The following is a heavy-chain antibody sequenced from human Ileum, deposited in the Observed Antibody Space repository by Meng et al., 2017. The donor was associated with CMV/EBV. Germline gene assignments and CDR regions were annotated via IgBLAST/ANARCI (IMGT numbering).Heavy chain of an antibody. CDR2: IIPSNSDT. Sequence: ASVKVSCKASGYTLTSYYIHWVRQAPGQGLEWVGTIIPSNSDTSHAQKFQGRVTMTRDTSTSTVHMELSSLRSEDTATYYCARYCSSTSCYNYWGQGMLVTVSS. CDR3: ARYCSSTSCYNY. J-gene: IGHJ4*02. V-gene: IGHV1-46*01. CDR1: GYTLTSYY. D-gene: IGHD2-2*02.